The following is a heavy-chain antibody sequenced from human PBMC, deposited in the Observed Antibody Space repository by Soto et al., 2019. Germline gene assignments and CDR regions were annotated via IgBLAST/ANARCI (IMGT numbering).Heavy chain of an antibody. J-gene: IGHJ4*02. CDR2: IKQDGSEK. D-gene: IGHD1-26*01. V-gene: IGHV3-7*01. CDR1: GFTFSAYC. Sequence: PGGSLRLSCAASGFTFSAYCMSWVRQAPGKGLEWVANIKQDGSEKYYVDSVKGRFTISRDNAENSLYLQMNSLRAEDTAVYYCTRGGCSSESYCCFDYWGQGTLVTVSS. CDR3: TRGGCSSESYCCFDY.